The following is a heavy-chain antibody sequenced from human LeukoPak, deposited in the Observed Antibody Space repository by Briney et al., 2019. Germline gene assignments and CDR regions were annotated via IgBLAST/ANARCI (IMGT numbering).Heavy chain of an antibody. CDR2: FYYSGST. CDR1: GGSISRTSYY. D-gene: IGHD1-14*01. Sequence: SETLSLTCTVSGGSISRTSYYWGWIRPPPGKGLEWIETFYYSGSTYYNPSLKSRVTISVDTSKNQFSLKLSSVTAADTAVYYCASGSGYFFDYWGQGTLVTVSS. CDR3: ASGSGYFFDY. J-gene: IGHJ4*02. V-gene: IGHV4-39*01.